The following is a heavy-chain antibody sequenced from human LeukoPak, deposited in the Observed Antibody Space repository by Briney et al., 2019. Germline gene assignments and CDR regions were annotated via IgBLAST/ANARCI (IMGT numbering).Heavy chain of an antibody. CDR3: ANARKKEGYYFDY. V-gene: IGHV3-23*01. J-gene: IGHJ4*02. Sequence: QTGGSLRLSCAASGFTFSSYAMSWVRQAPGKGLEWVSAISGSGGSTYYADSVKGRFTISRDNSKNTLYLQMNSLRAEDTAVYYCANARKKEGYYFDYWGQGTLVTVSS. CDR2: ISGSGGST. CDR1: GFTFSSYA.